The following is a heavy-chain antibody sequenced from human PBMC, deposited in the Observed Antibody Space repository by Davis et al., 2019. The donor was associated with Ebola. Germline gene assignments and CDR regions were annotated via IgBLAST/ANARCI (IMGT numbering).Heavy chain of an antibody. D-gene: IGHD6-19*01. CDR1: GFIFSSYG. J-gene: IGHJ4*02. V-gene: IGHV3-30*02. CDR2: IRYDGSNK. CDR3: AKDRGYSSGFDY. Sequence: GESLKISCAASGFIFSSYGMHWVRQAPGKGLEWVAFIRYDGSNKYYADSVKGRFTISRDNSKNTLYLQMNSLRAEDTAVYYCAKDRGYSSGFDYWGQGTLVTVSS.